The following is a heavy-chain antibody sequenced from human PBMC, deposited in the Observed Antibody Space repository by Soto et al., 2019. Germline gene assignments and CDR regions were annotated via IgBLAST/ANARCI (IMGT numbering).Heavy chain of an antibody. CDR1: GFTFNNFW. J-gene: IGHJ4*02. CDR2: INTDGSDT. V-gene: IGHV3-74*01. D-gene: IGHD6-19*01. Sequence: EVQLVESGGGLVQPGGSLRLSCAASGFTFNNFWLHWVRQGPGKGLEWVSRINTDGSDTSYADSVKGRFAISRDNAKSTLFLQMDSLRAEDTAVYYCARSGQIAVLASWGQGPLVTVTS. CDR3: ARSGQIAVLAS.